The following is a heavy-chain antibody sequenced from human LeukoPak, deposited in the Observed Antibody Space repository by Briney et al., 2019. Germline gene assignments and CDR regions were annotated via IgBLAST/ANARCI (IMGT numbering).Heavy chain of an antibody. V-gene: IGHV1-69*13. Sequence: SVKVSCKASGGTFSSYAISWVRQAPGQGLEWTGGVIPIFGTANYAQKFQGRVTITADESTSTAYMELSSLGSEDTAVYYCARRSSGWYYAIVGATVPFYYGMDVWGQGTTVTVSS. J-gene: IGHJ6*02. CDR2: VIPIFGTA. D-gene: IGHD1-26*01. CDR1: GGTFSSYA. CDR3: ARRSSGWYYAIVGATVPFYYGMDV.